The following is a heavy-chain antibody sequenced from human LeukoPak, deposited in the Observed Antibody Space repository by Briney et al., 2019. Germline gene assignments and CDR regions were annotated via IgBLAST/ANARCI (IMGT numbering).Heavy chain of an antibody. V-gene: IGHV3-23*01. CDR1: GFTSSSYA. Sequence: GGSLRLSCAASGFTSSSYAMNWVRQAPGKGLEWVSCISGSGGSTYYADSVKGRFTISRDNSKNTLYLQMNSPRSEDTAVYYCARGWYNFHYWGQGARVTVS. J-gene: IGHJ4*02. D-gene: IGHD6-19*01. CDR3: ARGWYNFHY. CDR2: ISGSGGST.